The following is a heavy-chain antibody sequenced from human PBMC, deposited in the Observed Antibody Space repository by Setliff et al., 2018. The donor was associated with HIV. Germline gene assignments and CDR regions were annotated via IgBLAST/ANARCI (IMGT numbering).Heavy chain of an antibody. CDR1: GFTFDDYA. Sequence: GGSLRLSCTASGFTFDDYAMHWGRQSTGKGLEWVAGITWDSKRIAYADSVKGRFTISRDNAKNQLYLEMNSLETEDTALYYCAKDYGDGHNWGAFDISGQGTMVTVSS. CDR3: AKDYGDGHNWGAFDI. J-gene: IGHJ3*02. CDR2: ITWDSKRI. D-gene: IGHD1-1*01. V-gene: IGHV3-9*01.